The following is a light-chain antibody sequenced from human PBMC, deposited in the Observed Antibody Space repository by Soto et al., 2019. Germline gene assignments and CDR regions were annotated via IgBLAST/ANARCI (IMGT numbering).Light chain of an antibody. V-gene: IGKV1-5*03. CDR2: KAS. CDR3: QQYSRCST. J-gene: IGKJ1*01. CDR1: QTISSW. Sequence: DIQVTQSPSTLSASVGDRVTITCRASQTISSWLAWYQQKPGMAPKLLIYKASTLQSGVPSRFSGSGSETEFTLTISSLQPDDFATYYCQQYSRCSTFGQGTKVELK.